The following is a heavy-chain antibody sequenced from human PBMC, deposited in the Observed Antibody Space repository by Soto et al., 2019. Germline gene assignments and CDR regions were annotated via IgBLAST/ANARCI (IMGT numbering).Heavy chain of an antibody. Sequence: SVQVSRMATGGTFSSYAISWVRQAPGQGLEWMGGIIPIFGTANYAQKFQGRVTITVDESTRTAYMELSSLRSEETAVYYCSKCHCGCECLYYFDYWGQGTLVTVSS. CDR2: IIPIFGTA. CDR1: GGTFSSYA. J-gene: IGHJ4*02. D-gene: IGHD2-21*01. V-gene: IGHV1-69*13. CDR3: SKCHCGCECLYYFDY.